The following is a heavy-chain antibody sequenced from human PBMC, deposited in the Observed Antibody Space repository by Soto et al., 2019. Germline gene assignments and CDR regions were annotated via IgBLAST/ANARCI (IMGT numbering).Heavy chain of an antibody. D-gene: IGHD3-3*01. CDR1: GFTFSSYG. CDR3: AKEAGITIFGVVTGPYYFDY. CDR2: ISYDGSNK. J-gene: IGHJ4*02. Sequence: QVQLVESGGGVVQPGRSLRLSSAASGFTFSSYGMHWVRQAPGKGLEWVAVISYDGSNKYYADSVKGRFTISRDNSKNTLYLQMNSLRAEDTAVYYCAKEAGITIFGVVTGPYYFDYWGQGTLVTVSS. V-gene: IGHV3-30*18.